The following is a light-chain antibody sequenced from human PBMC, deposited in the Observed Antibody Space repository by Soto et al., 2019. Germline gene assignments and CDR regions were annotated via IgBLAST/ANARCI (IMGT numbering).Light chain of an antibody. CDR1: SSDIGGYNH. Sequence: QSALTQPRSLSGSPGQSVTVSCTGTSSDIGGYNHVSWFQQHPDKAPKIMIYDVTKRPSGVPDRFSGSKSGNTASLTISGLQADDDADYYCCSYAGSYTYVFGSGTKLTVL. V-gene: IGLV2-11*01. CDR3: CSYAGSYTYV. J-gene: IGLJ1*01. CDR2: DVT.